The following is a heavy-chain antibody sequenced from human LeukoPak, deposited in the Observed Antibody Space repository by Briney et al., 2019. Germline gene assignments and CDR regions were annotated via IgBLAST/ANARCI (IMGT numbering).Heavy chain of an antibody. CDR2: ISYDGSNK. Sequence: GGSLRLSCAASGFTFSSYAMHWVRQAPGKGLEWVAVISYDGSNKYYADSVKGRFTISRDNSKSTLYLQMNSLRAEDTAVYYCARDAYYYDSSGYYSYWGQGTLVTVSS. V-gene: IGHV3-30-3*01. CDR1: GFTFSSYA. J-gene: IGHJ4*02. D-gene: IGHD3-22*01. CDR3: ARDAYYYDSSGYYSY.